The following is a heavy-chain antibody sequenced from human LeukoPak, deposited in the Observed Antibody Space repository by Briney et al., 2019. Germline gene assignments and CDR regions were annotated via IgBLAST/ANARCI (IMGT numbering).Heavy chain of an antibody. CDR3: ARLNYDYIWGNYRYYFDY. J-gene: IGHJ4*02. V-gene: IGHV4-59*08. D-gene: IGHD3-16*02. Sequence: SETLSLTCTVSGGSISSYYWGWVRQPPGKGLEWIGYIYYSGSTSYNPSLKSRVTISVDTSKNQLSLKLSSVTAADTAVYYCARLNYDYIWGNYRYYFDYWGQGTLVTVSS. CDR1: GGSISSYY. CDR2: IYYSGST.